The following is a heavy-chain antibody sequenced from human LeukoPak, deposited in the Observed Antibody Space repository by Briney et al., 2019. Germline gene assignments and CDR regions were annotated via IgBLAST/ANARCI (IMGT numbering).Heavy chain of an antibody. CDR2: IYYSGST. J-gene: IGHJ6*03. Sequence: SETLSLTCAVYGGSFSGYYWGWIRQPPGKGLEWIGSIYYSGSTYYNPSLKSRVTISVDTSKNQFSLKLSSVTAADTAVYYCARVDSGSYGYYYYYMDVWGKGTTVTVSS. CDR3: ARVDSGSYGYYYYYMDV. D-gene: IGHD1-26*01. V-gene: IGHV4-34*01. CDR1: GGSFSGYY.